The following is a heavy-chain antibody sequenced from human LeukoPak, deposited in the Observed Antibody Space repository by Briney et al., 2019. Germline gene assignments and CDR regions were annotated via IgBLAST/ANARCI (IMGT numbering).Heavy chain of an antibody. CDR3: AKAGAGYNYLPWFDY. CDR2: ISGDATST. CDR1: GFTFDDYA. V-gene: IGHV3-43*02. J-gene: IGHJ4*02. D-gene: IGHD5-18*01. Sequence: GGSLRLSCAASGFTFDDYAMHWVRQAPGKGLEWVSLISGDATSTRYADSVKGRFTISRDNSKNSLYLQMDSLRTEDTALYYCAKAGAGYNYLPWFDYWGQGTLVTVSS.